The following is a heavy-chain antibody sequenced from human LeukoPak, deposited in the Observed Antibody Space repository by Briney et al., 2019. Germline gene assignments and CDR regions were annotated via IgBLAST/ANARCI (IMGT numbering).Heavy chain of an antibody. CDR1: GFTVGINY. Sequence: GGSLRLSCAASGFTVGINYMIWVRQAPGKGLEWVSVIYSGGSTYYADSVKGRFTISRDNSKNTLYLQMSSLRAEDTAVYYCVKPPWGVAAAGHVAEYFQHWGQGTLVTVSS. CDR3: VKPPWGVAAAGHVAEYFQH. V-gene: IGHV3-66*04. J-gene: IGHJ1*01. D-gene: IGHD6-13*01. CDR2: IYSGGST.